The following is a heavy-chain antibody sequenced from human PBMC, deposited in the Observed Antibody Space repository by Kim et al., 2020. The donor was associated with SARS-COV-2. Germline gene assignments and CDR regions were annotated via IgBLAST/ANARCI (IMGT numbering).Heavy chain of an antibody. D-gene: IGHD2-2*01. Sequence: AQKFRGRVTMTRDTSTSTGYMELSSLRSEDTAVYYCARDLVVVPAASGFDYWGQGTLVTVSS. CDR3: ARDLVVVPAASGFDY. V-gene: IGHV1-46*01. J-gene: IGHJ4*02.